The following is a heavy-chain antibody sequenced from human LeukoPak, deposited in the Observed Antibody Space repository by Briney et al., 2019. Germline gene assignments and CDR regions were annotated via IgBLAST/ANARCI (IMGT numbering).Heavy chain of an antibody. V-gene: IGHV3-33*01. CDR2: IWYDGSNK. J-gene: IGHJ6*02. CDR1: GFTFSSYG. Sequence: GGSLRLSCAASGFTFSSYGMHWVRQAPGKGPEWVAVIWYDGSNKYYADSVKDRFTISRDNSKNTLYLQMNSLRAEDTAVYYCARANVVVPAQTKYGMDVWGQGTTVTVSS. D-gene: IGHD2-2*01. CDR3: ARANVVVPAQTKYGMDV.